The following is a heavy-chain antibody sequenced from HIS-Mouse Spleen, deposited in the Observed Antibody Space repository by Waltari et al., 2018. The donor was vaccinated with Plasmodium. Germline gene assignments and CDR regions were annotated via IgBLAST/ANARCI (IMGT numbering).Heavy chain of an antibody. CDR2: IDSVGST. CDR1: GFTVSSNY. Sequence: EVQLVESGGGLIQPGGSLRLSCAASGFTVSSNYMSWVRQAPGKGVEGVSVIDSVGSTYYADSVKGRFTISRDNAKNTRYLQMNSLRAEDTAVYYCARGMKSSSSAFDIWGQGTMVTVSS. D-gene: IGHD6-6*01. V-gene: IGHV3-53*01. J-gene: IGHJ3*02. CDR3: ARGMKSSSSAFDI.